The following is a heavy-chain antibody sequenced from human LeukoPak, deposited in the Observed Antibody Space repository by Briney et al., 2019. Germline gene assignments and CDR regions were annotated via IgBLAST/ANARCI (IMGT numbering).Heavy chain of an antibody. CDR1: GFSFDDYA. V-gene: IGHV3-23*01. D-gene: IGHD4-17*01. Sequence: AGGSLRLSCAASGFSFDDYAMHWVRQAPGKGLEWVSAISGSGGSTYYADSVKGRFTISRDNSKNTLYLQMNSLRAEDTAVYYCAKHHGDYYYGMDVWGQGTTVTVSS. CDR3: AKHHGDYYYGMDV. CDR2: ISGSGGST. J-gene: IGHJ6*02.